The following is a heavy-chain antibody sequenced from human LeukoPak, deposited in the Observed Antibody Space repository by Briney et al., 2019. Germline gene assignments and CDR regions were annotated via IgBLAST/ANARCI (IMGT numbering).Heavy chain of an antibody. Sequence: PGGPLRLSCAASGFTFSSYGMHWVRQAPGKGLEWVAVISYDGSNKYYADSVKGRFTISRDNSKNTLYLQMNSLRAEDTAVYYCANSRSAYYFDYWGQGTLVTVSS. V-gene: IGHV3-30*18. D-gene: IGHD3-3*01. CDR1: GFTFSSYG. CDR2: ISYDGSNK. J-gene: IGHJ4*02. CDR3: ANSRSAYYFDY.